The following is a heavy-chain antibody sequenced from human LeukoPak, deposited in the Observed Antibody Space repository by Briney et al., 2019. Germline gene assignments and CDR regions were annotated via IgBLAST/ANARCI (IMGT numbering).Heavy chain of an antibody. Sequence: GGSLILSCGASGFMFRNHAMTWVRQGPGKGLEWVAGISGSGDTTNYEESVRGRFTISRDNAQNMLYLEMNSLRGDDTAVYYCGKDRSFWNGADPDFWGQGTLVTVSS. CDR3: GKDRSFWNGADPDF. J-gene: IGHJ4*02. V-gene: IGHV3-23*01. D-gene: IGHD3-3*01. CDR2: ISGSGDTT. CDR1: GFMFRNHA.